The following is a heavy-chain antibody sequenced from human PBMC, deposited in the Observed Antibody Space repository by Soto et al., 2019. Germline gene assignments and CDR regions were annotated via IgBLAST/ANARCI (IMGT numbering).Heavy chain of an antibody. CDR2: IYYSGST. CDR1: GGSISSGGYY. J-gene: IGHJ4*02. D-gene: IGHD3-16*02. Sequence: QVQLQESGPGLVKPSQTLSLTCTVSGGSISSGGYYWSWIRQHPGKGLEWIGYIYYSGSTYYNPSLKSRVTVSVDTSKNQFSLKLSSVTAADTAVYYCARALGHDYIWGSYRSNFDYWGQGTLVTVSS. V-gene: IGHV4-31*03. CDR3: ARALGHDYIWGSYRSNFDY.